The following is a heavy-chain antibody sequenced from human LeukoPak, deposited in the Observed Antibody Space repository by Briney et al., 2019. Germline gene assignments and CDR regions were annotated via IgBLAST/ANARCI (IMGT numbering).Heavy chain of an antibody. CDR2: ISGSGGST. V-gene: IGHV3-23*01. Sequence: GSLRLSCAASGFTFSSYAMSLVRQAPGKGLEWVSAISGSGGSTYYADSVKGRFTISRDNSKNTLYLQMNSLRAEDTAVYYCAKDPASYDSSGLNWFDPWGQGTLVTVSS. J-gene: IGHJ5*02. CDR3: AKDPASYDSSGLNWFDP. CDR1: GFTFSSYA. D-gene: IGHD3-22*01.